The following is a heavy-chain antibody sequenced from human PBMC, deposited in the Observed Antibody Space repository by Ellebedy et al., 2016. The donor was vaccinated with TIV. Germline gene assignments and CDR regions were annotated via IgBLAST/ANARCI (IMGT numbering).Heavy chain of an antibody. J-gene: IGHJ6*03. CDR3: ARESGTSRDAYFYMDV. V-gene: IGHV3-30*04. D-gene: IGHD3-10*01. Sequence: GESLKISCAASGFNFSAFPMRWVRQAPGKGLEWVAVISSDGTNKFYSDPVKGRFTISRDNSRNTVYLQMNSLRPDDTAVYFSARESGTSRDAYFYMDVWGNGTTVTVSS. CDR1: GFNFSAFP. CDR2: ISSDGTNK.